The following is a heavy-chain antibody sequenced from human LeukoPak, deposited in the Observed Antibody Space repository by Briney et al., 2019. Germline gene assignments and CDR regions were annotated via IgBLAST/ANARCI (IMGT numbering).Heavy chain of an antibody. V-gene: IGHV4-34*01. Sequence: SETLSLTCAVYGGSFSGYYWSWIRQPPGKGLEWIGEINHSGSTNYNPSLKSRVTISVDTSKNQFSLKLSSVTAADTAVYYCARAAMTTVANTNFDYWGQGTLVTVSA. D-gene: IGHD4-17*01. CDR2: INHSGST. CDR3: ARAAMTTVANTNFDY. CDR1: GGSFSGYY. J-gene: IGHJ4*02.